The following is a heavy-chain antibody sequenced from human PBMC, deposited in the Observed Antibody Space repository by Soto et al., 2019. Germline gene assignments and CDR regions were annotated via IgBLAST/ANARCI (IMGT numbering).Heavy chain of an antibody. Sequence: GGSLRLSCAASGFTFSSYARSWVRQAPGKGLEWVSAISGSGDSTYYADSVKGRFTISRDNSKNTLYLQLNSLRAAATDVYYCAKDWGTLYGLWGQGTTVTVSS. V-gene: IGHV3-23*01. CDR2: ISGSGDST. J-gene: IGHJ6*02. D-gene: IGHD3-16*01. CDR1: GFTFSSYA. CDR3: AKDWGTLYGL.